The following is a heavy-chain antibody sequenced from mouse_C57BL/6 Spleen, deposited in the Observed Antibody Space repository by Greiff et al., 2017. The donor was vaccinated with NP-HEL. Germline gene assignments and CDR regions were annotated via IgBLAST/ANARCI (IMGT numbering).Heavy chain of an antibody. V-gene: IGHV1-26*01. J-gene: IGHJ2*01. D-gene: IGHD1-1*01. CDR2: INPNNGGT. CDR1: GYTFTDYY. Sequence: VQLQQSGPELVKPGASVKISCKASGYTFTDYYMNWVKQSHGKSLEWIGDINPNNGGTSYNQKFKGKATLTVDKSSSTAYMELRSLTSEDSAVYYCALTTVVADYFDYWGQGTTLTVSS. CDR3: ALTTVVADYFDY.